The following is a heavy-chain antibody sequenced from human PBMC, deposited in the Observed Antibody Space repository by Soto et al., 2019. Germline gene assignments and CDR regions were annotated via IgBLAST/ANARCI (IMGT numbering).Heavy chain of an antibody. CDR3: ARADYDILTGYYPPYYGMDV. V-gene: IGHV3-23*01. D-gene: IGHD3-9*01. J-gene: IGHJ6*02. CDR2: ISGSAGST. Sequence: PGGSLRLSCAASGFTFSSYAMNWVRQAPGKGLEWVSVISGSAGSTYYADSEKGWITISRDNTKNSLYLQMNSLRAEDTAVYYCARADYDILTGYYPPYYGMDVWGQGTTVTVSS. CDR1: GFTFSSYA.